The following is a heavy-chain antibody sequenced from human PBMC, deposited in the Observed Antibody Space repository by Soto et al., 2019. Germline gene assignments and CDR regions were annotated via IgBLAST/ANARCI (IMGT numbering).Heavy chain of an antibody. J-gene: IGHJ2*01. V-gene: IGHV4-34*01. D-gene: IGHD1-1*01. CDR2: INHSGST. CDR1: GGSFSGYF. Sequence: QVQLQQWGAGLLKPSETLSLTCAVYGGSFSGYFWSWIRQPPGKGLEWIAEINHSGSTNDNPSLQSRVTISVDTSKNQFSLKLSSVTADDMAVYYCARRLGNRSFDLWGRGTLVTVSS. CDR3: ARRLGNRSFDL.